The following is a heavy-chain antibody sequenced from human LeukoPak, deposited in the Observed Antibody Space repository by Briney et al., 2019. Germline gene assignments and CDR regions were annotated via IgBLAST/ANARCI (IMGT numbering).Heavy chain of an antibody. V-gene: IGHV4-34*01. CDR1: GVSISSYY. J-gene: IGHJ3*02. CDR3: ARGGTHYDILTGQCGAFDI. CDR2: INHSGST. Sequence: SETLSLTCTVSGVSISSYYWSWIRQPPGKGLEWIGEINHSGSTNYNPSLKSRVPISVDTSKNQFSLKLSSVTAADTAVYYCARGGTHYDILTGQCGAFDIWGQGTMVTVSS. D-gene: IGHD3-9*01.